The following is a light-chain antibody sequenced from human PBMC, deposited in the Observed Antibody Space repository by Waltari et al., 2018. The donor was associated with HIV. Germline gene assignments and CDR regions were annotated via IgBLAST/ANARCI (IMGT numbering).Light chain of an antibody. Sequence: QSALTQPPSASGSPGQSVTISCTGTSSDVGGYDYVSWYQHHPGKVPRPIRYEGSKRPSGVPDRFSGFKSGNTASLTVSGLQAEDEADYYCTSYAGSGEYVFGTGTKVTVL. CDR1: SSDVGGYDY. J-gene: IGLJ1*01. V-gene: IGLV2-8*01. CDR2: EGS. CDR3: TSYAGSGEYV.